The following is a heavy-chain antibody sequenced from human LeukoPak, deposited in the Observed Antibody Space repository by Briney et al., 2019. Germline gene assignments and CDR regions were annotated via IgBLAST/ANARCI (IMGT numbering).Heavy chain of an antibody. J-gene: IGHJ4*02. V-gene: IGHV3-66*01. D-gene: IGHD6-19*01. Sequence: PGGSLRLSCAAPGFTVSSNYMTYVRQAPGKGLEWVSVIYSGGSTYYADSVKGRFTISRDNSKSTLYLQMNSLRVEDTAVYYCARGIAVADTGFFDYWGQGTLVTVSS. CDR3: ARGIAVADTGFFDY. CDR2: IYSGGST. CDR1: GFTVSSNY.